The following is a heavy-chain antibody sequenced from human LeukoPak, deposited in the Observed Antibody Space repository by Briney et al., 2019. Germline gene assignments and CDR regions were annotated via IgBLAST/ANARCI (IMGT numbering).Heavy chain of an antibody. CDR1: GFTFNDYY. J-gene: IGHJ4*02. CDR2: IGNSGSAR. D-gene: IGHD3-16*01. V-gene: IGHV3-11*04. Sequence: PGGSLRLSCAASGFTFNDYYMTWIRQAPGKGLEWVSSIGNSGSARKNADSVKGRFTISRDNAKNSVYLQMKSLRAEDTAVYYCARDKFGGTDYWGQGTLVTVSS. CDR3: ARDKFGGTDY.